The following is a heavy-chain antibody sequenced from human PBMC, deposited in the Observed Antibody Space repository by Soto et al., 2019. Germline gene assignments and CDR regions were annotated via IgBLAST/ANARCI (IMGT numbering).Heavy chain of an antibody. D-gene: IGHD4-17*01. Sequence: EVRLVESGGGLVQPGGSLRLSCAASGFTISGDWMHWVRQAPGKGLVWVSRIDGDGSPTNYADSVVGRFTISRDNAKNTLDLQMNSLRVEDTAVYYCVRDHGVAWGQGTLVIVSS. CDR3: VRDHGVA. CDR1: GFTISGDW. V-gene: IGHV3-74*01. J-gene: IGHJ5*02. CDR2: IDGDGSPT.